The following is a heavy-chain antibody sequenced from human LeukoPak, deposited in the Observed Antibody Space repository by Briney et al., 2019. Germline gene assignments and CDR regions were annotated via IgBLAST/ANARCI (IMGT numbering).Heavy chain of an antibody. V-gene: IGHV3-9*01. D-gene: IGHD3-10*01. CDR2: ISWNSGSI. CDR1: GFTFDDYA. Sequence: PGGSLRLSCAASGFTFDDYAMHWVRQAPGKGLEWVSGISWNSGSIGYADSVKGRFTISRDNAKNSLYLQMNSLRAEDTALYYCAKDMTPILTTSSGSYTSAFDIWGQGTMVTVSS. CDR3: AKDMTPILTTSSGSYTSAFDI. J-gene: IGHJ3*02.